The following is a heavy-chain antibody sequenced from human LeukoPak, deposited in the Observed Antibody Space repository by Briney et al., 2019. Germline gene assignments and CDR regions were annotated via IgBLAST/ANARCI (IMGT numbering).Heavy chain of an antibody. CDR3: ARDRRSMTTNFDY. CDR2: IKQDGSEK. D-gene: IGHD4-11*01. CDR1: GFTFSSYW. V-gene: IGHV3-7*01. J-gene: IGHJ4*02. Sequence: GGSLRLSCAASGFTFSSYWMSWVRQAPGKGLEWVANIKQDGSEKYYVDSVKGRFTISRDNAKNPLYLQMNSLRAEDTAVYYCARDRRSMTTNFDYWGQGTLVTVSS.